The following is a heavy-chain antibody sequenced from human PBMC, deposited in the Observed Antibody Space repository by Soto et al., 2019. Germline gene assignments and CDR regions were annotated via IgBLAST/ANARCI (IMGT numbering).Heavy chain of an antibody. J-gene: IGHJ4*02. CDR1: GASTVSHYH. D-gene: IGHD1-26*01. CDR3: ALALGPTTGLDY. CDR2: IFNSGTT. V-gene: IGHV4-31*02. Sequence: QVQLQASGPGLVKPSQTLSLTCSVSGASTVSHYHWTWIRQPPGKGLEWMGYIFNSGTTFYNPSLTSRLSISMDTSVNHFSLELRSVTAADTAVYYCALALGPTTGLDYWGQGTLVTVSS.